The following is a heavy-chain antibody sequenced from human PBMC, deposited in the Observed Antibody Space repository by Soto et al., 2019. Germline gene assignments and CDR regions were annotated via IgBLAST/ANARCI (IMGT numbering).Heavy chain of an antibody. Sequence: GGSLRLSCTGTGFIFSPAWMNWVRQAPGKGLEWVGRMKSYRGGGTTDYAATVQGRFTISRDDSKNTLYLQMNSLKFEDTALYFCIWQQDFYYGKAVWGQGTTVTSP. CDR2: MKSYRGGGTT. V-gene: IGHV3-15*07. J-gene: IGHJ6*02. D-gene: IGHD6-13*01. CDR1: GFIFSPAW. CDR3: IWQQDFYYGKAV.